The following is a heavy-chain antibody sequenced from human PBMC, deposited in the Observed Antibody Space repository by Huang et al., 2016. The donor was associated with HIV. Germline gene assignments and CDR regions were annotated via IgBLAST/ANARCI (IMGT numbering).Heavy chain of an antibody. D-gene: IGHD6-19*01. CDR3: ARDTTTVAGLDF. CDR1: GFTFRVAP. V-gene: IGHV3-30*14. J-gene: IGHJ4*02. Sequence: QVQLVESGGGVVQPGRSLRLSCAGSGFTFRVAPMHWVRQAPGKGLEWVAVISCDGQNKFYADCVRGRFTISRDNSKNILYLQLNSLTPADTSIYYCARDTTTVAGLDFWGQGALVTVSS. CDR2: ISCDGQNK.